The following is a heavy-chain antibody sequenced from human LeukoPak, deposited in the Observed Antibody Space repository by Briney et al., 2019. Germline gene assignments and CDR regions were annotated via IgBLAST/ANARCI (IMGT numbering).Heavy chain of an antibody. CDR1: GFTFSNYA. Sequence: GGSLRLSCAASGFTFSNYAMNWVRQAPGRGLEWVAAISGSGGSTYYADSVKGRFTISRDNSKNTLYLQMNSLRAEDTAVYYCAKDLAGSGSYSFDYWGQGTLVTVSS. J-gene: IGHJ4*02. V-gene: IGHV3-23*01. CDR3: AKDLAGSGSYSFDY. CDR2: ISGSGGST. D-gene: IGHD1-26*01.